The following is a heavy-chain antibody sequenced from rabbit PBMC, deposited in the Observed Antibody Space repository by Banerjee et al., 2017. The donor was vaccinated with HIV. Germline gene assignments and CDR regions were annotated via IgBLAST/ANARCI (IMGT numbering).Heavy chain of an antibody. V-gene: IGHV1S40*01. CDR3: ARSGSYVYDYVDL. Sequence: QSLEESGGDLVKPGASLTLTCTASGFSFSSYYYMCWVRQAPGKGLEWIACIYNGDGNTYYATWAKGRFTISRTSSTTVTLQMTSLTAADTATYFCARSGSYVYDYVDLWGPGTLVTVS. CDR2: IYNGDGNT. CDR1: GFSFSSYYY. J-gene: IGHJ4*01. D-gene: IGHD6-1*01.